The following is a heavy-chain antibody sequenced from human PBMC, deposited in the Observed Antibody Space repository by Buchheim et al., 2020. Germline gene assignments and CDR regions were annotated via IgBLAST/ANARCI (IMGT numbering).Heavy chain of an antibody. CDR1: GGSFSGYY. V-gene: IGHV4-34*01. J-gene: IGHJ4*02. Sequence: QVQLQQWGAGLLKPSETLSLTCAVYGGSFSGYYWSWIRQPPGKGLEWIGEINHSGSTNYNPSLKSRVTISVDTSKNQFFLKLSSVTAADTAVYYCARGLYNWGEFDYWGQGTL. CDR2: INHSGST. CDR3: ARGLYNWGEFDY. D-gene: IGHD1-20*01.